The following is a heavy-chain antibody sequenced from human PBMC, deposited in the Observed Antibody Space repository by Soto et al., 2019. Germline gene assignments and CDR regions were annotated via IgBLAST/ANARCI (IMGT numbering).Heavy chain of an antibody. CDR1: GYSFTSYW. J-gene: IGHJ3*02. CDR2: IDPSDSYT. D-gene: IGHD3-22*01. V-gene: IGHV5-10-1*01. Sequence: GESLEIACKCSGYSFTSYWISWVLHMPGKGLEWMGRIDPSDSYTNYSPSFQGHVTISADKSISTAYLQWSSLKASDTAMYYCATRPYDSSGYYLHDAFDIWGQGTMVTVS. CDR3: ATRPYDSSGYYLHDAFDI.